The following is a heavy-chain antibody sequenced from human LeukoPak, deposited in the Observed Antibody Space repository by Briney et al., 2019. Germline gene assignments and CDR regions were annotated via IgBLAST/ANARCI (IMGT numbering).Heavy chain of an antibody. Sequence: SETLSLTCTVSGGSISSYYWSWIRQPPGKGLEWIGYIYYSGSTNYNPSLKSRVTISVDTSKNQFSLKLSSVTAADTAVYYCGRDSSGRPLDYWGQGTLVTVSS. J-gene: IGHJ4*02. D-gene: IGHD6-19*01. CDR3: GRDSSGRPLDY. CDR2: IYYSGST. CDR1: GGSISSYY. V-gene: IGHV4-59*01.